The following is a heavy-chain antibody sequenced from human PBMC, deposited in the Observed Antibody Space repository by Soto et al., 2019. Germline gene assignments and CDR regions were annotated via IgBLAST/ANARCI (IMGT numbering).Heavy chain of an antibody. CDR3: ARDGCSSTSCYVWDQFDYYYYYMDV. V-gene: IGHV1-18*03. D-gene: IGHD2-2*01. J-gene: IGHJ6*03. Sequence: QVQLVQSGAEVKKPGASVKVSCKASGYTFTSYGISWVRQAPGQGLEWMGWISAYNGNTNYAQKLQGRVTMTTDTSTSKANMEMRSLRSDDMAVYYCARDGCSSTSCYVWDQFDYYYYYMDVWGKGTTVTVSS. CDR2: ISAYNGNT. CDR1: GYTFTSYG.